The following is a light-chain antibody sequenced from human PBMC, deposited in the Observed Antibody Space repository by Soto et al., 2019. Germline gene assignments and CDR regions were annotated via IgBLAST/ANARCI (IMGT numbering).Light chain of an antibody. CDR3: QQYNNWHT. CDR1: QSVSSN. Sequence: EIVMTQSPATLSVSPGERGTLSCRASQSVSSNLAWYQQKPGQAPRLLIYGASTRATGIPARFSGSGSGTEFTLTISSLQSEDFAVYYCQQYNNWHTFGQGTRLEI. CDR2: GAS. V-gene: IGKV3D-15*01. J-gene: IGKJ5*01.